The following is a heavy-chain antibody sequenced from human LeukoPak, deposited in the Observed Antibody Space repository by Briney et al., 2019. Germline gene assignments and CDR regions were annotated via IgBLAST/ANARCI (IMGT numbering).Heavy chain of an antibody. Sequence: GGSLRLSCAASGFTFSSYSMNWVRQAPGKGLEWVSSISSSSSYIYYADSVKRRFTTSRDNAKNSLYLQMHSPRAEDTAVCYYSGGVNTFALFDYWGQGTLVTVSS. CDR1: GFTFSSYS. CDR3: SGGVNTFALFDY. J-gene: IGHJ4*02. CDR2: ISSSSSYI. V-gene: IGHV3-21*01. D-gene: IGHD3-16*01.